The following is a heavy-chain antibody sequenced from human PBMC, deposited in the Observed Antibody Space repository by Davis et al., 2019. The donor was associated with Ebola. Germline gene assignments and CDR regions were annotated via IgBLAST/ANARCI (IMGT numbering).Heavy chain of an antibody. J-gene: IGHJ4*02. CDR3: ARGTNSGAAAFDY. Sequence: SQTLSLTCAISGDSVSSTSAAWTWIRQSPSRGLEWLGRTYYRSKWFNHYAVSLKGRITINPDTSKNQFSLQLNSVTPEDAAVFYCARGTNSGAAAFDYWGQGTLVTVSS. V-gene: IGHV6-1*01. CDR2: TYYRSKWFN. D-gene: IGHD6-13*01. CDR1: GDSVSSTSAA.